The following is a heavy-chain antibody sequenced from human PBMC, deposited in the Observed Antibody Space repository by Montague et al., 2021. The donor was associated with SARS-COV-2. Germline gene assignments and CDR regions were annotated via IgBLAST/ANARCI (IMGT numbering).Heavy chain of an antibody. Sequence: SETLSLTCTVSGGSISNYYWNWIRQPPGKGLEWIGYIYYSGNTNYNPSLKGRVTMSLDTSKTQFSLKLTSVTAADTAVYYCARMQWLGVRAFDVWGQGTLVTVS. D-gene: IGHD3-10*01. CDR3: ARMQWLGVRAFDV. CDR2: IYYSGNT. V-gene: IGHV4-59*01. CDR1: GGSISNYY. J-gene: IGHJ3*01.